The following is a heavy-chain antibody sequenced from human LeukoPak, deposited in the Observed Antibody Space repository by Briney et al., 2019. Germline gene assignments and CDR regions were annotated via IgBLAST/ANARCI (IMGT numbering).Heavy chain of an antibody. Sequence: GGSLRLSCAASGFMFSSNWMSWVRLAPGKGLEWVANIKEDGTETYYVDSVKGRFTISRDNAKNSLYLQMNSLRVEDTAVCYCAKEGRSLQTYWGQGTLVTVSS. J-gene: IGHJ4*02. CDR3: AKEGRSLQTY. V-gene: IGHV3-7*03. CDR1: GFMFSSNW. D-gene: IGHD5-24*01. CDR2: IKEDGTET.